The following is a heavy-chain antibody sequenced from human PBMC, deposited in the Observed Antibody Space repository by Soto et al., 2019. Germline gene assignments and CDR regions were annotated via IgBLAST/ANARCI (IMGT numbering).Heavy chain of an antibody. V-gene: IGHV3-30-3*01. CDR3: ARLRRQQLVAFDI. D-gene: IGHD6-13*01. CDR1: GFTFSSYA. J-gene: IGHJ3*02. CDR2: ISYDGSNK. Sequence: GGSLRLSCAASGFTFSSYAMHWVRQAPGKGLEWVAVISYDGSNKYYADSVKGRFTISRDNTKNTLYLQMNSLRAEDTAVYYCARLRRQQLVAFDIWGQGTMVTVSS.